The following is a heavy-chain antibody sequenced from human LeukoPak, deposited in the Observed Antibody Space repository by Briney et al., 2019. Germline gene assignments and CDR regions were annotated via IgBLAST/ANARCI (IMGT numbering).Heavy chain of an antibody. CDR3: AKDSRGSGSNFDY. CDR1: GFTFSNYA. CDR2: ISGSGGST. J-gene: IGHJ4*02. D-gene: IGHD3-10*01. Sequence: GGSLRLSCAASGFTFSNYAMNWVRQAPGKGLEWVSAISGSGGSTYYADSVEGRFTISRDNSKNTLYLQMNSLRAEDTAVYYCAKDSRGSGSNFDYWGQGTLVTVSS. V-gene: IGHV3-23*01.